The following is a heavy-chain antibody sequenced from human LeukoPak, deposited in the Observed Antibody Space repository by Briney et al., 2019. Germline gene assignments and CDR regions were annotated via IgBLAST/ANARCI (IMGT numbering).Heavy chain of an antibody. Sequence: PGGSLRLSCAASGFTCSTYWMSWVRQAPGKGLEWVANIHQDGNEKYYVDSVKGRFTISRDNAKNSLYLQMNSLRAQDTAVYYCARGDKFCGDYWGQGTLVTVSS. V-gene: IGHV3-7*04. J-gene: IGHJ4*02. CDR1: GFTCSTYW. CDR2: IHQDGNEK. D-gene: IGHD2-15*01. CDR3: ARGDKFCGDY.